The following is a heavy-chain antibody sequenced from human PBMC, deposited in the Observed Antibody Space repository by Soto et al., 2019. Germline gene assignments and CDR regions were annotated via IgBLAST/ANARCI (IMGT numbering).Heavy chain of an antibody. CDR1: GFSVGISY. CDR2: MYSGGET. J-gene: IGHJ4*02. D-gene: IGHD2-21*02. Sequence: PGGSLRLSCEGSGFSVGISYMSWVRQVPGKGLEWVSIMYSGGETYYAASVKGRFTISRDNSNNTLYLQMSSLRAEDTAVYYCVRDLGGGDPFFDYWGQGTLVTVSS. CDR3: VRDLGGGDPFFDY. V-gene: IGHV3-66*01.